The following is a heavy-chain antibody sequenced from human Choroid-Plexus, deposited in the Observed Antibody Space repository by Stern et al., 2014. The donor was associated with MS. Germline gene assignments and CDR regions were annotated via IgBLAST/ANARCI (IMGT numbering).Heavy chain of an antibody. CDR1: GFTFSNFG. V-gene: IGHV3-30*18. CDR2: ISYDGSDK. Sequence: VQLVESGGGVAQPGRPLILSCAASGFTFSNFGMHWVRQAPGKGLEWVALISYDGSDKYYADSMKGHFTIFRDNSKTTLDMHMNSLRAEDTAVYYCAKDRQWSTYFFDYWGQGSLVTVSS. D-gene: IGHD2-15*01. CDR3: AKDRQWSTYFFDY. J-gene: IGHJ4*02.